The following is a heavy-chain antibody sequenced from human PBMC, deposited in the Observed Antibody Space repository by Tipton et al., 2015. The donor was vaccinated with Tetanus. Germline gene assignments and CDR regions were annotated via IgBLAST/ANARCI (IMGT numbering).Heavy chain of an antibody. Sequence: TLSLTCAVYGGTFNNYFWTWIRQPPEKGLEWIGEINYDGSTNYSPSLKSRVTLSLDTTKKQVSLKLSSVTAADTAVYYCARGAYYGSGTYDVWGQGTTVTVPS. CDR1: GGTFNNYF. V-gene: IGHV4-34*01. CDR3: ARGAYYGSGTYDV. J-gene: IGHJ6*02. D-gene: IGHD3-10*01. CDR2: INYDGST.